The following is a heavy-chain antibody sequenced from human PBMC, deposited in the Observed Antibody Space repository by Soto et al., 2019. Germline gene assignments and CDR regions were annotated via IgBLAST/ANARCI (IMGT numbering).Heavy chain of an antibody. V-gene: IGHV1-18*04. CDR2: ISGYNRYT. CDR1: GYTLGRYW. D-gene: IGHD2-21*01. J-gene: IGHJ6*03. Sequence: VWGTDKVRGYTLGRYWISWVAEAPRNGLERMGSISGYNRYTNYAPTLRHRLTLTTDTSTSIAYMELRSLTSDDTAVYYFARDVFCGGGPACPDTDVWGKRTTVTVSS. CDR3: ARDVFCGGGPACPDTDV.